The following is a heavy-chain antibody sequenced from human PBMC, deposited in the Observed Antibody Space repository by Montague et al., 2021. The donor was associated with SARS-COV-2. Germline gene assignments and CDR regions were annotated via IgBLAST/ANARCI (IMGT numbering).Heavy chain of an antibody. Sequence: SETLSLTCTVSGGSISSNIWSWIRQRQGKGLEWNGNINYSGGTNYNPSLKSRVTVSVDTTKNQFSLKVTSVIAADTDVYYCERATTVRGAVNWFDPWGQGTQVIVSS. CDR3: ERATTVRGAVNWFDP. V-gene: IGHV4-59*01. J-gene: IGHJ5*02. D-gene: IGHD3-10*01. CDR2: INYSGGT. CDR1: GGSISSNI.